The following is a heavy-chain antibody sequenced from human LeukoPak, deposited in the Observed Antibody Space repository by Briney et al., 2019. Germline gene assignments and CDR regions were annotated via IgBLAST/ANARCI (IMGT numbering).Heavy chain of an antibody. V-gene: IGHV3-33*01. CDR2: VWYDGSKR. CDR1: GFTFSSFG. CDR3: ARDGKGFGELLY. Sequence: GGSLRLSCAASGFTFSSFGMHWVRQAPGKGLEWVAIVWYDGSKRYYADSVQGRFTISRDDSKNTLYLQMNSLRAEDTAVYYCARDGKGFGELLYWGQGTLVTVSS. J-gene: IGHJ4*02. D-gene: IGHD3-10*01.